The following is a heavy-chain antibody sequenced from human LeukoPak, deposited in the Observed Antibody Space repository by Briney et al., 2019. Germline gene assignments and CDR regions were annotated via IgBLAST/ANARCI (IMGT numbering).Heavy chain of an antibody. CDR1: GGSISGYY. D-gene: IGHD1-1*01. CDR3: ARTEPSGTTSH. V-gene: IGHV4-59*01. J-gene: IGHJ4*02. CDR2: IYYSGST. Sequence: KALETLSLTCTVSGGSISGYYWSWIRQPPGKGLEWIGYIYYSGSTNYNPSLKSRVTISVDTSRNQFSLSLRSMTAADTAVYYCARTEPSGTTSHRGQGTLVTVSS.